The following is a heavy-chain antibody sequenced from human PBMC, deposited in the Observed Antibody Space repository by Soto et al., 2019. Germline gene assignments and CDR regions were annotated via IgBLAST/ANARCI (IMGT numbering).Heavy chain of an antibody. CDR3: GRGSGDYVDY. D-gene: IGHD1-26*01. V-gene: IGHV3-66*01. Sequence: GGSLRLSCAASGFTVSSNYMSWVRQAPGKGLEWVSVIYSGGNTYYADSLKGRFTISRDKSKNTLYLQMNSLRVEDTAVYYCGRGSGDYVDYWGQGTLVTVSS. CDR1: GFTVSSNY. CDR2: IYSGGNT. J-gene: IGHJ4*02.